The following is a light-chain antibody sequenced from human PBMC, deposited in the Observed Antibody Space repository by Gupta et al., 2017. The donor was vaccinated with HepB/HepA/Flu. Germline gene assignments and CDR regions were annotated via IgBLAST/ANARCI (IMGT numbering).Light chain of an antibody. Sequence: DIQMTQSPSSLSAFVADRVTITCQASQDISNRLYWYQQRPGRAPKLLIYDASNLETGVPSRFSGSGSGTDFTFTISSLQPEDIATYYCQQYDNLPRSLTFGGGTKVEIK. CDR3: QQYDNLPRSLT. J-gene: IGKJ4*01. CDR1: QDISNR. CDR2: DAS. V-gene: IGKV1-33*01.